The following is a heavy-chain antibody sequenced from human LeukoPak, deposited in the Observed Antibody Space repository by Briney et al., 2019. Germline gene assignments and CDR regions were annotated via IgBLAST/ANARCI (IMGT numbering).Heavy chain of an antibody. J-gene: IGHJ4*02. D-gene: IGHD6-19*01. CDR1: GGSFSGYY. V-gene: IGHV4-34*01. CDR3: ARFRTSGWYWAY. CDR2: INHSGST. Sequence: SETLSLTCAVYGGSFSGYYWSWIRQPPGKGLEWIGEINHSGSTNYNPSLKSRVTISVDTSKNRFSLKLSSVTAADTAVYYCARFRTSGWYWAYWGQGTLVTVSS.